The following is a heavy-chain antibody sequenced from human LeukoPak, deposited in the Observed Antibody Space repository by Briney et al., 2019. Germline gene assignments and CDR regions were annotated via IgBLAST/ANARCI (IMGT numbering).Heavy chain of an antibody. Sequence: GGSLRLSCAASGFTFSSYDMNWVRQAPGKGLEWVSFIRSSGDTVYYTDSVKGRFTISRDNAKNSLYLQMNSLRAEDTAVYYCARDTQFNSLDIWGQGTMVTVSS. V-gene: IGHV3-48*03. CDR1: GFTFSSYD. J-gene: IGHJ3*02. CDR3: ARDTQFNSLDI. D-gene: IGHD1-1*01. CDR2: IRSSGDTV.